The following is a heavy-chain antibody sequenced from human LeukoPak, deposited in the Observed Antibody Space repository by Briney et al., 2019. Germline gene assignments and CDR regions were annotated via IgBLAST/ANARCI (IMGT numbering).Heavy chain of an antibody. CDR2: IIPIFGTA. Sequence: VASVKVSCKASGGTFSSYAISWVRQAPGQGLEWMGGIIPIFGTANYAQKFQGRVTITADKSTSTAYMELSSLRSEDTAVYYCADFSGYDHTWFDPWGQGTLVTVSS. J-gene: IGHJ5*02. D-gene: IGHD5-12*01. V-gene: IGHV1-69*06. CDR1: GGTFSSYA. CDR3: ADFSGYDHTWFDP.